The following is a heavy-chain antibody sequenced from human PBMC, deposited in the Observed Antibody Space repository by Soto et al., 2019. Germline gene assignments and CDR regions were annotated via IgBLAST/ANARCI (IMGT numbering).Heavy chain of an antibody. V-gene: IGHV3-23*01. Sequence: PGGSLRLSCAVSGFIFSRYAMSWVRQAPGKGLEWVSASSGSGGSTYYADSVKGRFTISRDNSKNTLYLQMNSLRAEDTAVYYCAKDRWFAPWGQGTLVTVSS. J-gene: IGHJ5*02. CDR3: AKDRWFAP. CDR2: SSGSGGST. CDR1: GFIFSRYA.